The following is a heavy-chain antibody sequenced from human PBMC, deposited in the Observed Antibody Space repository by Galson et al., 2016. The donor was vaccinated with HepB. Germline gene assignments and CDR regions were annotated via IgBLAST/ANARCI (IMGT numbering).Heavy chain of an antibody. Sequence: TLSLTCTVSGDSITRGGYYWSWIRQIPGKGLEWIGYIYYSGSTYYNPSLASRLTMSVDTSENQFSLKLNSVTAADTAIYYCARVKVATDVFHWFDPWGQGTLVTVSS. J-gene: IGHJ5*02. CDR3: ARVKVATDVFHWFDP. V-gene: IGHV4-31*03. CDR2: IYYSGST. CDR1: GDSITRGGYY. D-gene: IGHD4-23*01.